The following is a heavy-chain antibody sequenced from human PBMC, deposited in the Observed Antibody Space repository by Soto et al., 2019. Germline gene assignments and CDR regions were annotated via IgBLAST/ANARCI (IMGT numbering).Heavy chain of an antibody. CDR3: AKDRWACSDGSCYLNYYYYGMDV. D-gene: IGHD2-15*01. V-gene: IGHV3-23*01. J-gene: IGHJ6*02. CDR2: ISGSGGST. CDR1: GFTFSSYA. Sequence: PGGSLRLSCAASGFTFSSYAMSWVRQAPGKGLEWVSAISGSGGSTYYADSVKGRFTISRDNSKNTLYLQMNSLRAEDTAVYYCAKDRWACSDGSCYLNYYYYGMDVWGQGTTVTVSS.